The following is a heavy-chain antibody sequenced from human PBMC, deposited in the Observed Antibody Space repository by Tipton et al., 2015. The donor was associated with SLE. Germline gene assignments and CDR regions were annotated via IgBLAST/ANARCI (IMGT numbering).Heavy chain of an antibody. Sequence: TPSLTCAVYGRSFSGYYWSWIRQPPGKGLEWIGEINHSGSTNYSPSLKSRVNISVDTSKNQFSLKMTSLTAADTAVYYCARGYRIAALRPWYFDLWGRGPLVTVSS. J-gene: IGHJ2*01. CDR3: ARGYRIAALRPWYFDL. CDR2: INHSGST. CDR1: GRSFSGYY. D-gene: IGHD6-13*01. V-gene: IGHV4-34*01.